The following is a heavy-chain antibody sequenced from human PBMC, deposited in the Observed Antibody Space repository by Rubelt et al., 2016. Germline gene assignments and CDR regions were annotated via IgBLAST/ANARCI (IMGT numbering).Heavy chain of an antibody. CDR3: ARGHVDTAMAVDY. CDR2: IYYSGST. Sequence: GYIYYSGSTNYNPSLKSRVTISVDTSKNQFSLKLSSVTAADTAVYYCARGHVDTAMAVDYWGQGTLVTVSS. V-gene: IGHV4-59*08. J-gene: IGHJ4*02. D-gene: IGHD5-18*01.